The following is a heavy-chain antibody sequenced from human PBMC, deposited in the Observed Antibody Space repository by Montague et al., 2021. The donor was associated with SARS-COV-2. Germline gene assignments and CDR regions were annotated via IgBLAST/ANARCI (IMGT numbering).Heavy chain of an antibody. CDR2: IYYSGST. CDR1: GGSISSYY. CDR3: VGTYYDFWSGFIHYYYMDV. J-gene: IGHJ6*03. D-gene: IGHD3-3*01. Sequence: SETLSLTCTVSGGSISSYYWSWIRQPPGKGLEWIGYIYYSGSTNYNPSLKSRVTISVDTSKNQFFLKLSSVTAADTAVYYCVGTYYDFWSGFIHYYYMDVWGKGTTVTVSS. V-gene: IGHV4-59*01.